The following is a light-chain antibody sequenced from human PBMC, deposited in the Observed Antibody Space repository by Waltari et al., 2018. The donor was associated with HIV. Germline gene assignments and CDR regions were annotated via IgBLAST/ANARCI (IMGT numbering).Light chain of an antibody. CDR1: QSVSSSY. J-gene: IGKJ2*03. Sequence: EIVLTQSPGTLSLSPGERATLSCRASQSVSSSYLAWYQQKPGQAPRLLMYGASSRATGIPDRFRGSGSGTDFTLTISRLEPEDFAVYYCQQNAGSPPYSFGQGTKLESK. CDR2: GAS. CDR3: QQNAGSPPYS. V-gene: IGKV3-20*01.